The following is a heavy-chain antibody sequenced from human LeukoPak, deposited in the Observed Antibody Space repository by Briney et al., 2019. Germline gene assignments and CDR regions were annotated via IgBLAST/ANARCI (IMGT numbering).Heavy chain of an antibody. Sequence: SETLSLTCAVSDDSFSSHYWTWIRQPPGKGLEWIGYISYIGTTNYNPSLKSRVTISVDTSKNQFSLKLTSVTAADTAVYYCARDLVTVTKGFDIWGQGTMVSVSS. J-gene: IGHJ3*02. CDR1: DDSFSSHY. D-gene: IGHD4-17*01. CDR3: ARDLVTVTKGFDI. CDR2: ISYIGTT. V-gene: IGHV4-59*11.